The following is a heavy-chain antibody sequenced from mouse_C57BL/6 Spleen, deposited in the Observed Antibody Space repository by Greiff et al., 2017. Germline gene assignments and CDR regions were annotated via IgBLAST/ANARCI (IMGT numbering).Heavy chain of an antibody. Sequence: EVQLQQSGPELVKPGDSVKLSCTASGYSFTGYFMNWVMQTPGKSLEWIGRINPYSGDTFYNQKFKGRATLTVDKSSSTDHMVLRSLTSEDSAVYYCAKVYGNLYAMDDWGQGTSVTVAS. D-gene: IGHD2-1*01. CDR1: GYSFTGYF. CDR2: INPYSGDT. V-gene: IGHV1-20*01. J-gene: IGHJ4*01. CDR3: AKVYGNLYAMDD.